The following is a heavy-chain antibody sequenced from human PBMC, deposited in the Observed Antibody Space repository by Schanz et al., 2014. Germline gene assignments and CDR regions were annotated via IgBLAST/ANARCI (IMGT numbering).Heavy chain of an antibody. D-gene: IGHD2-15*01. J-gene: IGHJ4*02. V-gene: IGHV3-48*01. CDR2: ISSGSSYA. Sequence: EVQLVESGGGLVQPGRSLRLSCAASGFTFSTYAMSWVRQAPGKGLEWVSDISSGSSYANYADSVKGRFTISRDNSKNTLYLQMNTLRAEDTAVYYCARDRGYCSGGSCLTFDYWGQGTLVTVSS. CDR3: ARDRGYCSGGSCLTFDY. CDR1: GFTFSTYA.